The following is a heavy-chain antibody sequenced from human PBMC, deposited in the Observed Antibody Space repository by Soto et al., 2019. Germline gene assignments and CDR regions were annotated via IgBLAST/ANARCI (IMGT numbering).Heavy chain of an antibody. CDR1: GGSISSSSYY. Sequence: SETLSLTCTVSGGSISSSSYYWGWIRQPPGKGLEWIGSIYYSGSTYYNPSLKSRVTISVDTSKNQFSLKLSSVTAADTAVYYCARVSLKGSDFDYWGQGTLVTVSS. J-gene: IGHJ4*02. CDR3: ARVSLKGSDFDY. D-gene: IGHD3-10*01. V-gene: IGHV4-39*01. CDR2: IYYSGST.